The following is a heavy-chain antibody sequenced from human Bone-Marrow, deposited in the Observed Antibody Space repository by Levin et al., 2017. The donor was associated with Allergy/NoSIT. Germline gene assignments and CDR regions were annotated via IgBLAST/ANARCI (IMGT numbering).Heavy chain of an antibody. CDR3: ARSQFKDYRVVVVADKTRDAFDI. D-gene: IGHD2-15*01. J-gene: IGHJ3*02. CDR2: ISAYNGNT. CDR1: GYTFTSYG. Sequence: AASVKVSCKASGYTFTSYGISWVRQAPGQGLEWMGWISAYNGNTNYAQKLQGRVTMTTDTSTSTAYMELRSLRSDDTAVYYCARSQFKDYRVVVVADKTRDAFDIWGQGTMVTVSS. V-gene: IGHV1-18*01.